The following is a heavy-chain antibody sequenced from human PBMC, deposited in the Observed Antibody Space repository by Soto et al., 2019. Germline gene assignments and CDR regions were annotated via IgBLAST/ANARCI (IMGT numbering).Heavy chain of an antibody. CDR1: GGPFSSYA. Sequence: YSVQVSCTSSGGPFSSYAISWVRQAPGQGLEWMGGIIPIFGTANYAQKFQGRVTITADESTSTAYMELSSLRSEDTAVYYCERFPVERDQTHDYYYGMAFWGQGST. D-gene: IGHD2-15*01. CDR3: ERFPVERDQTHDYYYGMAF. CDR2: IIPIFGTA. V-gene: IGHV1-69*01. J-gene: IGHJ6*02.